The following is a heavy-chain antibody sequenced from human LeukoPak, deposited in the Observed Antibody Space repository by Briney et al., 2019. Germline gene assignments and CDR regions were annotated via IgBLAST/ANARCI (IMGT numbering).Heavy chain of an antibody. V-gene: IGHV4-4*07. D-gene: IGHD7-27*01. CDR3: ARDPGE. CDR1: GGSITSYY. J-gene: IGHJ4*02. Sequence: SATLSLTCTVSGGSITSYYWSWIRQPAGKGLEWIGRIYNSGNTNYNSSLKSRVTMSVDTSKNQFSLKLTSVTAADTAVYYCARDPGEWGQGTLVTVSS. CDR2: IYNSGNT.